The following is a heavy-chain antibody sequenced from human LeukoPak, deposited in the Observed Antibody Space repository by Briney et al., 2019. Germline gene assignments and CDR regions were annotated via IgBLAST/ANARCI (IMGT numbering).Heavy chain of an antibody. V-gene: IGHV1-8*03. CDR2: INPNSANT. CDR3: ARGDFGETNTAFDI. J-gene: IGHJ3*02. Sequence: ASVKVSCKPPGYTFTDYVIHWVRPAPRQGLEWMGWINPNSANTNYAQRLQGRVTLTRDTSLSIAYMELSSLTSEDAAVYFCARGDFGETNTAFDIWGQGTLVAVSS. D-gene: IGHD4-17*01. CDR1: GYTFTDYV.